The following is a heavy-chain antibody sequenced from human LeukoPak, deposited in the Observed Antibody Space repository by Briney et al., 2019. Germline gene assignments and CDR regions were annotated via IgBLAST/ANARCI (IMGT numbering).Heavy chain of an antibody. Sequence: GGSLRLSCAASGFTVSSNYMSWVRQAPGKGLEWVSVIYSGGSTYYADSVKGRFTISRVNSKNTLYLQMNSLRAEDTAVYYCARSTAAGSLGYFDYWGQGTLVTVSS. J-gene: IGHJ4*02. CDR2: IYSGGST. V-gene: IGHV3-53*01. CDR3: ARSTAAGSLGYFDY. CDR1: GFTVSSNY. D-gene: IGHD6-13*01.